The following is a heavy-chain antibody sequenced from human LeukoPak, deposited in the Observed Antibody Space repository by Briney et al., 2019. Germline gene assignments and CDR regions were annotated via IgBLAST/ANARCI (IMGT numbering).Heavy chain of an antibody. D-gene: IGHD2-15*01. J-gene: IGHJ1*01. CDR3: AKAAVYCSGGSCSTGVYFQH. V-gene: IGHV3-23*01. CDR1: GFTFSSYA. Sequence: PGGSLRLSCAASGFTFSSYAMSWVRQAPGKGLEWASAISGSGGSTYYADSVKGRFTISRDNSKNTLYLQMNSLRAEDTAVYYCAKAAVYCSGGSCSTGVYFQHWGQGTLVTVSS. CDR2: ISGSGGST.